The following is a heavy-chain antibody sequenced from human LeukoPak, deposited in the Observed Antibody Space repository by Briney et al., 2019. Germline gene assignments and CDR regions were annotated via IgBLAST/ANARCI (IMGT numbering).Heavy chain of an antibody. J-gene: IGHJ3*02. CDR1: GFTFSSYS. CDR3: ARDRADTAMVDGAFDI. Sequence: PGGSLRLSCAASGFTFSSYSMNWVRQAPGKGLEWVSSISSSSSYIYYADSVKGRFTISRDNAKNSLYLQMNSLRAEDTAVYYCARDRADTAMVDGAFDIWGQGTMVTVSS. D-gene: IGHD5-18*01. V-gene: IGHV3-21*01. CDR2: ISSSSSYI.